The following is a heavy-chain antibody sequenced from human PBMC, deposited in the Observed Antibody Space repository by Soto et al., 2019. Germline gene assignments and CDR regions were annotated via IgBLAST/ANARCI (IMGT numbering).Heavy chain of an antibody. V-gene: IGHV4-39*01. D-gene: IGHD1-20*01. CDR3: APITGTTDYYFDY. CDR1: GGSISSSSYY. CDR2: IYYSGST. Sequence: SETLSLTCTVSGGSISSSSYYWGWIRQPPGKGLEWIGSIYYSGSTYYNPSLKSRVTISVDTSKNQFSLKLSSVTAADTAVYYCAPITGTTDYYFDYWGQGTLVTVSS. J-gene: IGHJ4*02.